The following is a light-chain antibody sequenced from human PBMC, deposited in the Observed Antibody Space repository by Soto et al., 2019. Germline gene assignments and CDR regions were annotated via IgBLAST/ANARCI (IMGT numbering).Light chain of an antibody. CDR2: EVS. V-gene: IGLV2-14*01. CDR3: SSYSSSGTLGV. CDR1: SSDVGTYKY. J-gene: IGLJ3*02. Sequence: QSALTQPASVSGSPGQSITISCTGTSSDVGTYKYVSWYQQHPGKAPKLMLFEVSSRPSGVSRRFSGSKSGNRASLTISGLQPEDEADYYCSSYSSSGTLGVFGGGTQLTVL.